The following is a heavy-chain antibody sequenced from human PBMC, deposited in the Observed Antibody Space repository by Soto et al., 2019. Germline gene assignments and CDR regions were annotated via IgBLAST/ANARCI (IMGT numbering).Heavy chain of an antibody. CDR1: GGTFSSYA. Sequence: SVKVSCKASGGTFSSYAISWVRQAPGQGLEWMGGIIPNFGTTNYAQKFQGRVTMTADTSTSTAYMELRSLRSDDTAVYYCARGQWLWFGESTPSNWFDPWGQGTMVTVSS. D-gene: IGHD3-10*01. CDR2: IIPNFGTT. V-gene: IGHV1-69*06. CDR3: ARGQWLWFGESTPSNWFDP. J-gene: IGHJ5*02.